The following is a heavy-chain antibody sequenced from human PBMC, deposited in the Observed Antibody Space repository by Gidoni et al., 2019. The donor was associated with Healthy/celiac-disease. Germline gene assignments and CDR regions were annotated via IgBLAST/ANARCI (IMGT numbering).Heavy chain of an antibody. D-gene: IGHD6-13*01. J-gene: IGHJ5*02. CDR1: GGSISSSSYY. V-gene: IGHV4-39*02. CDR2: IYYSGST. CDR3: ARELLQQLAPGWFDP. Sequence: QLQLQESGPGLVKPSETLSLTCPVSGGSISSSSYYWGWIRQPPGKGLEWIGSIYYSGSTYYNPSLKSRVTISVDTSKNQFSLKLSSVTAADTAVYYCARELLQQLAPGWFDPWGQGTLVTVSS.